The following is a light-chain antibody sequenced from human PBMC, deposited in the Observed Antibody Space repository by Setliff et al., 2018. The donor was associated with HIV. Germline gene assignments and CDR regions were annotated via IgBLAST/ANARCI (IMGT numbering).Light chain of an antibody. CDR1: RPIGDY. V-gene: IGKV1-39*01. CDR2: GAS. J-gene: IGKJ3*01. CDR3: QHSYNTPS. Sequence: DIPMTQSPPTLSASIGDRVIITCRASRPIGDYLNWYQQKPGKAPKLLIYGASSLHSGVPSRFSGSGSSTDFTLTISSLQPDDFATYYCQHSYNTPSVGPGTKVDIK.